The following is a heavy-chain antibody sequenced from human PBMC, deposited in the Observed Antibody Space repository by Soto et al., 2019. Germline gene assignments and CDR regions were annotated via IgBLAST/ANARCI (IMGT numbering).Heavy chain of an antibody. CDR2: IYYSGST. CDR3: ARLSVVVPAASPGYYYYMDV. Sequence: SETLSLTCTVSGGSISSYYWSWIRQPQGKGLEWIGDIYYSGSTNYNPSLKSRVTISVDTSKNQFSLKLSSVTAADTAVYYCARLSVVVPAASPGYYYYMDVWGKGTTVTVSS. D-gene: IGHD2-2*01. J-gene: IGHJ6*03. CDR1: GGSISSYY. V-gene: IGHV4-59*08.